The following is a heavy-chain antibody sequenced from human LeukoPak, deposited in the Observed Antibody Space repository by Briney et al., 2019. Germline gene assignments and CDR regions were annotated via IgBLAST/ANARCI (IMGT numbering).Heavy chain of an antibody. CDR2: IYYSGST. CDR1: GGSISSYY. CDR3: ARVFNGSGSYNPWYFDY. J-gene: IGHJ4*02. D-gene: IGHD3-10*01. Sequence: PSETLSLTCTVSGGSISSYYWSRIRQPPGKGLEWIGYIYYSGSTNYNPSLKSRVTISVDTSKNQFSLKLSSVTAADTAVYYCARVFNGSGSYNPWYFDYWGQGTLVTVSS. V-gene: IGHV4-59*01.